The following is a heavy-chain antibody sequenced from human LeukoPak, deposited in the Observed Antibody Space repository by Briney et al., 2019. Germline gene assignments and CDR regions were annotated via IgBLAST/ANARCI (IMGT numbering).Heavy chain of an antibody. J-gene: IGHJ5*02. V-gene: IGHV1-46*01. Sequence: ASVKVSCKASGYTFTSYYMHWVRQAPGQGLEWMGIINPSGGSTSYAQKFQGRVTMTRDTSTSTVYMELSSLRSEDTAVYYCARLAEPPIAYNWFDPWGQGTLVTVSS. D-gene: IGHD1-14*01. CDR2: INPSGGST. CDR3: ARLAEPPIAYNWFDP. CDR1: GYTFTSYY.